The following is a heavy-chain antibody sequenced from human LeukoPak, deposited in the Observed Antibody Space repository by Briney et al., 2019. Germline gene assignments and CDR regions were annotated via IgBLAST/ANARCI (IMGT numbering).Heavy chain of an antibody. D-gene: IGHD3-9*01. V-gene: IGHV4-39*07. CDR1: GGSISNTFYY. J-gene: IGHJ4*02. Sequence: SETLSLTCTVSGGSISNTFYYWGWIRQPPGKGLEWIGSINYSGSTYYNPSLKSRVTISVDTSRNQFSLKLSSVTAADTAVYYCATIYSLRYFDWLLGRDYWGQGTLVTVSS. CDR2: INYSGST. CDR3: ATIYSLRYFDWLLGRDY.